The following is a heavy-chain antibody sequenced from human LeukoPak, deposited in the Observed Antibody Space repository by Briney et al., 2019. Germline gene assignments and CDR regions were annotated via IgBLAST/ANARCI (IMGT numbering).Heavy chain of an antibody. J-gene: IGHJ6*03. D-gene: IGHD1-26*01. CDR3: AKGSLTRGYYMDV. V-gene: IGHV3-21*01. CDR1: GFTFSSYS. CDR2: ISSSSSYI. Sequence: GGSLRLSCAASGFTFSSYSMNWVRQAPGKGLEWVSSISSSSSYIYYADSVKGRFTISRDNSKNTLYLQMNSLRAEDTAVYYCAKGSLTRGYYMDVWGKGTTVTVSS.